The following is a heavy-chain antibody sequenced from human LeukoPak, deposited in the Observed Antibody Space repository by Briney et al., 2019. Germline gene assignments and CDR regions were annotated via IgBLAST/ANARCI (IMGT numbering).Heavy chain of an antibody. CDR2: VNHSGST. D-gene: IGHD1-1*01. V-gene: IGHV4-34*01. CDR3: ARRAGTAFWWDWFDP. Sequence: SETLSLTCAVYGGSFSGYYWSWIRQPPGKGLEWIGEVNHSGSTNYNPSLKSRVTISVDTSKNQFPLKLSSVTAADTAVYYCARRAGTAFWWDWFDPWGQGTLVTVSS. CDR1: GGSFSGYY. J-gene: IGHJ5*02.